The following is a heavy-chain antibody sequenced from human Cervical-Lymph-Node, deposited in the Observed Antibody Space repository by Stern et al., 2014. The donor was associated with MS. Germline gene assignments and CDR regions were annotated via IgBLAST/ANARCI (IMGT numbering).Heavy chain of an antibody. Sequence: VQLVESGAEVKKPGASVNVSCKASGYIFSTYSMHWVRQAPGHGLEWLGIINRSDGRPIYAQRFQGRVIVTRDTSTNPVYMELSSLSPEDTAVYYCAREVPGWQGLTHFAFWGQGTLVTVSS. J-gene: IGHJ4*02. CDR1: GYIFSTYS. D-gene: IGHD6-19*01. V-gene: IGHV1-46*01. CDR2: INRSDGRP. CDR3: AREVPGWQGLTHFAF.